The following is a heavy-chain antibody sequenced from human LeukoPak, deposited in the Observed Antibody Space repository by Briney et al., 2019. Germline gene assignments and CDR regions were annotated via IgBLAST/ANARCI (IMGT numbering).Heavy chain of an antibody. D-gene: IGHD3-10*01. CDR3: ARDARFGELVDY. J-gene: IGHJ4*02. CDR1: GGSISSGGHS. CDR2: IYHSGSGST. Sequence: SETLSLTCTVSGGSISSGGHSWSWIRQPPGKGLEWIGYIYHSGSGSTYYNPSLKSRVTISIDKSKNQFSLKLNSVTAADTAVYYCARDARFGELVDYWGRGTLVTVSS. V-gene: IGHV4-30-2*01.